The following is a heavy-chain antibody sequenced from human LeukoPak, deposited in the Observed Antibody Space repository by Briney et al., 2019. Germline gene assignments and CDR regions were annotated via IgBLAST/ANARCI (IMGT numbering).Heavy chain of an antibody. CDR1: GYTFNHHG. V-gene: IGHV1-18*04. J-gene: IGHJ4*02. CDR2: VSCFNGDT. CDR3: ARDPTNTSGRYAYHDY. D-gene: IGHD6-19*01. Sequence: GASVKVSCKASGYTFNHHGISWVRQAPGQELEWMGWVSCFNGDTHYAQKFQGRVTMTRDTSTTTAYMELRSLRSDDTALYYCARDPTNTSGRYAYHDYWGQGTLVTVSS.